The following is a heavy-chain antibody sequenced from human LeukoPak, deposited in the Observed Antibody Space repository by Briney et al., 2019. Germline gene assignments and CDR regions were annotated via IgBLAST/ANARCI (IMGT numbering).Heavy chain of an antibody. V-gene: IGHV4-34*01. CDR1: GGSFSGFY. CDR2: IDQSGGT. J-gene: IGHJ4*02. D-gene: IGHD3-10*01. Sequence: PSETLSLTCAVYGGSFSGFYWSWVRQPPGKGPEWIGEIDQSGGTNYNPSLKSRVTISIDTSKNQFSLKMTSVTAADTAVYCCAINDGSGSYYKSDFWGQGTLVTVSS. CDR3: AINDGSGSYYKSDF.